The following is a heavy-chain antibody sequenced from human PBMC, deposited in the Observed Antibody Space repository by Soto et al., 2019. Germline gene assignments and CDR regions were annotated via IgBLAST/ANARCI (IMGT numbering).Heavy chain of an antibody. D-gene: IGHD5-18*01. CDR3: ARLGAYSYGYEDY. J-gene: IGHJ4*02. Sequence: LKISCKGSGYSVTSYWISWVRQMPGKGLEWMGRIDPSDSYTNYSPSFQGHVTISADKSISTAYLQWSSLKASDTAMYYCARLGAYSYGYEDYWGQGTLGAVSS. CDR1: GYSVTSYW. V-gene: IGHV5-10-1*01. CDR2: IDPSDSYT.